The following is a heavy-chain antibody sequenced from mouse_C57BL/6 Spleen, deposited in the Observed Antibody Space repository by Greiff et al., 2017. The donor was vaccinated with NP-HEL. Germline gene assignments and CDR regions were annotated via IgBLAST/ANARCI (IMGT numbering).Heavy chain of an antibody. J-gene: IGHJ3*01. CDR2: LDPANGTT. CDR1: GFTITNTY. D-gene: IGHD2-1*01. CDR3: ASEGNYPAY. V-gene: IGHV14-3*01. Sequence: EVQLQQSVAELVRPGASVKLSCTASGFTITNTYMPWVKQRPEQGLEWIGRLDPANGTTNYAPKFQGKAPITADTSSNTAYLQLSSLTSEDTAIYYWASEGNYPAYWGQGTLVTVSA.